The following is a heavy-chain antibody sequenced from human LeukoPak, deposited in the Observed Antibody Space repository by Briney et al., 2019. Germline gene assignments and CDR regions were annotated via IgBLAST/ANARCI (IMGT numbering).Heavy chain of an antibody. Sequence: GGSLRLSCAASGFTFSSYAMSWVRQAPGKGLEWVSAISGSGGGTYYADSVKGRFTISRDNSKNTLYLQMNSLRAEDTAVYYCAPFGGSYSEGSFDPWGQGTLVTVSS. CDR1: GFTFSSYA. CDR3: APFGGSYSEGSFDP. V-gene: IGHV3-23*01. CDR2: ISGSGGGT. D-gene: IGHD1-26*01. J-gene: IGHJ5*02.